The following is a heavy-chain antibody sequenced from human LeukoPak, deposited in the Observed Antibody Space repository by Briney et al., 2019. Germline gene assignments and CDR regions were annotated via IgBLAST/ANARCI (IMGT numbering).Heavy chain of an antibody. V-gene: IGHV3-30*03. D-gene: IGHD3-22*01. J-gene: IGHJ4*02. Sequence: PGRSLRLSCAASGFTLSNYAMHWVRQAPGKGLEGVAVISYDGSSEYYADSVKGRFTISRDNSKMMYLQINSLRTDDTAVYHCAREGYYYDSSGYSYYFDSWGQGTLVTVSS. CDR1: GFTLSNYA. CDR2: ISYDGSSE. CDR3: AREGYYYDSSGYSYYFDS.